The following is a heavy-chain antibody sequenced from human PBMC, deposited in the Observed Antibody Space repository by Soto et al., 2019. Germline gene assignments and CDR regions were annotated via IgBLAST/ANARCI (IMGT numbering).Heavy chain of an antibody. V-gene: IGHV1-69*13. Sequence: GASVKVSCKASGGTFSSYAISWVRQAPGQGLEWMGGIIPIFGTANYAQKVQGRVTITADESTSTAYMELSSLRSEDTAVYYCASQTRDPSDGARPLLRAAFDIWGQGTMVTVSS. CDR3: ASQTRDPSDGARPLLRAAFDI. J-gene: IGHJ3*02. D-gene: IGHD5-18*01. CDR2: IIPIFGTA. CDR1: GGTFSSYA.